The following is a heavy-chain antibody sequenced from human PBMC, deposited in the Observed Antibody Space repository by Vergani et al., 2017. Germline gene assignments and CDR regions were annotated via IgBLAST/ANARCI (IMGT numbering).Heavy chain of an antibody. CDR2: ISSSSSTI. V-gene: IGHV3-48*04. J-gene: IGHJ4*02. D-gene: IGHD3-3*01. CDR1: GFTFSSYS. Sequence: EVQLVESGGGLVQPGGSLRLSCAASGFTFSSYSMNWVRQAPGKGLEWVSYISSSSSTIYYADTVKGRFTISRDNAKNSLYLQMNSLRAEDTAVYYCAREITIFGSYWGQGTLVTVPS. CDR3: AREITIFGSY.